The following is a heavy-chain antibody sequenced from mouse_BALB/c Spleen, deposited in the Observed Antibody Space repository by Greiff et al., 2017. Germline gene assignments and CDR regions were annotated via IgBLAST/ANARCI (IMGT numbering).Heavy chain of an antibody. Sequence: EVNVVESGGGLVQPGGSLRLSCATSGFTFTDYYMSWVRQPPGKALEWLGFIRNKANGYTTEYSASVKGRFTISRDNSQSILYLQMNTLRAEDSATYYCARAPYDYDSSWFVYWGQGTLVTVSA. CDR2: IRNKANGYTT. J-gene: IGHJ3*01. D-gene: IGHD2-4*01. CDR3: ARAPYDYDSSWFVY. V-gene: IGHV7-3*02. CDR1: GFTFTDYY.